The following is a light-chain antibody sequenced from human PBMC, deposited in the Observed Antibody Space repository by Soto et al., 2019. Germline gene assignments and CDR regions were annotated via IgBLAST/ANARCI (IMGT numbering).Light chain of an antibody. Sequence: AIQVTQSPSSLCASVGDRVVLTGRASQNIRHELGWYQQKPGKAPKLLIYAASSLQSGVPSRFSGSGSGTDFTLTISSLQSEDFAVYYCQQYNNWPRTFGQGTKVDIK. J-gene: IGKJ1*01. CDR3: QQYNNWPRT. CDR1: QNIRHE. V-gene: IGKV1-6*01. CDR2: AAS.